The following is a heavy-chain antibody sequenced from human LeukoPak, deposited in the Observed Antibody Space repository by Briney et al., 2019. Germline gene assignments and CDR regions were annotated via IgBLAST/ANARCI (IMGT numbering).Heavy chain of an antibody. V-gene: IGHV5-51*01. CDR3: ARHSPPPTYYYDSSGYYYPH. D-gene: IGHD3-22*01. J-gene: IGHJ4*02. Sequence: GESLKISCKGSGYSFTSYWIGWVRQMPGKGLEWMGIIYPGDSDTRYSPSFQGQVTISADKSISTAYLQWSSLKASDTAMYYCARHSPPPTYYYDSSGYYYPHWGQGTLVTVSS. CDR1: GYSFTSYW. CDR2: IYPGDSDT.